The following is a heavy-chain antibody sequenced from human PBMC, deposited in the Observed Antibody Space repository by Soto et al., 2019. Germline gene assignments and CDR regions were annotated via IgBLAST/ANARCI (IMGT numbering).Heavy chain of an antibody. CDR2: IVPIFGTR. Sequence: QVQLVQSGAEVKKPGSSVKVSCKISGGTFSRYSISWVRQAPGQGLEWMGGIVPIFGTRNYAQKFQDRATITTDESATTAHMELSNLRSEDTAVYYCARPYEGCYSSNHHYYYALDVWGQGTAVTVPS. J-gene: IGHJ6*02. CDR1: GGTFSRYS. V-gene: IGHV1-69*01. CDR3: ARPYEGCYSSNHHYYYALDV. D-gene: IGHD2-21*02.